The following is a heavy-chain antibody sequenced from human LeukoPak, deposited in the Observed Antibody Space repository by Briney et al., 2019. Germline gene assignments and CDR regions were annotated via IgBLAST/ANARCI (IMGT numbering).Heavy chain of an antibody. CDR3: ARGPDRSIGYCSGGSCFFDY. Sequence: SETLSLTCTVSGGSISSGDYCWSWIRQPPGKGLEWIGYIYYSGSTYYNPSLKSRVTISVDTSKNQFSLKLSSVTAADTAVYYCARGPDRSIGYCSGGSCFFDYWGQGTLVTVSS. D-gene: IGHD2-15*01. J-gene: IGHJ4*02. CDR2: IYYSGST. V-gene: IGHV4-30-4*01. CDR1: GGSISSGDYC.